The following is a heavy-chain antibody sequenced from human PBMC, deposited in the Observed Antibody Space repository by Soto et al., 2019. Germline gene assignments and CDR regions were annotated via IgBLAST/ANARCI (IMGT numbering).Heavy chain of an antibody. V-gene: IGHV5-51*03. CDR1: GYSFTSYW. Sequence: EVQLVQSGAEVKKPGESLKISCKGSGYSFTSYWIGWVRQMPGKGLEWMGTIYPVASDTRYSPAFQGQVTISADKSISTAYLQWSSLKASDTAMYYCARAAGRGELSEYYFDYWGQGTLVTVSS. D-gene: IGHD3-16*02. CDR3: ARAAGRGELSEYYFDY. J-gene: IGHJ4*02. CDR2: IYPVASDT.